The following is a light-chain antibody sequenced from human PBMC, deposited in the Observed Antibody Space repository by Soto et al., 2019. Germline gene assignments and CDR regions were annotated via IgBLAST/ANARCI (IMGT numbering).Light chain of an antibody. V-gene: IGKV3-20*01. Sequence: EIVLTQSPGTLSLSPGERATLSCRASQSVGRDYLAWYQQKPGQAPRLLIYHASSRATGIPDRFSGSGSGTDFTFTISRLEPEDFAEFYCQQYASSPLTFGGGTKVEIK. CDR1: QSVGRDY. J-gene: IGKJ4*01. CDR2: HAS. CDR3: QQYASSPLT.